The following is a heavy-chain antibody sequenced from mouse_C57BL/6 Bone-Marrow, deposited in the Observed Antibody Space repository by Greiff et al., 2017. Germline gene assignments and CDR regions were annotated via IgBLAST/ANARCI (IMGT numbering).Heavy chain of an antibody. CDR2: IDPEDGYT. J-gene: IGHJ3*01. CDR3: AICDRDYSPAY. V-gene: IGHV1-59*01. CDR1: GFTFTSYW. D-gene: IGHD2-13*01. Sequence: VQLQQSGAELVRPGASVKLSCTASGFTFTSYWMHWVKQRPGQGLEWIGGIDPEDGYTYYNQKVQGKATMTADTSSNTAYMQLSSLTSEDSAVYYCAICDRDYSPAYWGQGTPVTVSA.